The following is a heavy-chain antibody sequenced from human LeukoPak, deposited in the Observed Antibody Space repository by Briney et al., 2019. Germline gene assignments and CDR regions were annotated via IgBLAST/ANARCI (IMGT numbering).Heavy chain of an antibody. Sequence: ASVKVSCKASGYTFTGYYMHWVRQAPGQGLEWMGWINPNSGDTNFAQKFQGRVTMTRDTSMSTAYMELSRLRSDDTAVYYCARALTGDFDYWGQGTLVTVSS. CDR1: GYTFTGYY. V-gene: IGHV1-2*02. CDR3: ARALTGDFDY. J-gene: IGHJ4*02. CDR2: INPNSGDT. D-gene: IGHD7-27*01.